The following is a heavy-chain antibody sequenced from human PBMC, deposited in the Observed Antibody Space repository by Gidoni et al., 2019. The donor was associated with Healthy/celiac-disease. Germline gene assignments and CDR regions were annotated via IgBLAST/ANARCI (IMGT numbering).Heavy chain of an antibody. CDR2: ITPIFGTA. CDR1: GGTFSRHA. Sequence: QVQLVQSGAEVKKPGSSVKVSCKASGGTFSRHAISWVRQAPGQGLEWMGGITPIFGTANYAQKFQGRVTITADESTSTAYMELSSLRSEDTAVYYCARVWDIVVVPSAPWVYWGQGTLVTVSS. J-gene: IGHJ4*02. V-gene: IGHV1-69*01. CDR3: ARVWDIVVVPSAPWVY. D-gene: IGHD2-2*01.